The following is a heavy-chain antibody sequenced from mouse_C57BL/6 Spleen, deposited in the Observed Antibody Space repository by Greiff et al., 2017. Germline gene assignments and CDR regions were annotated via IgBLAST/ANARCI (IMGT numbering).Heavy chain of an antibody. CDR1: GYSFTGYY. CDR3: ARLYSNYLYAMDY. CDR2: IHPSTGGT. V-gene: IGHV1-42*01. J-gene: IGHJ4*01. D-gene: IGHD2-5*01. Sequence: EVQLQQSGPELVKPGASVKISCKASGYSFTGYYMNWVKQSPEKSLEWIGEIHPSTGGTTYNQKFKAKATLTVDKSSSTAYMQLKSLTSENSAVYYCARLYSNYLYAMDYWGQGTSVTVSS.